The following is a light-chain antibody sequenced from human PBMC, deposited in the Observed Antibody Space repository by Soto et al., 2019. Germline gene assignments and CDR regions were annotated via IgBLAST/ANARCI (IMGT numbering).Light chain of an antibody. CDR1: SSDIGTYKY. J-gene: IGLJ2*01. V-gene: IGLV2-8*01. Sequence: QSALTQPPSASGSPGQSVTISCTGTSSDIGTYKYVSWYQHHPGKAPKLMIYEVSKRPSGVPDRFSGSKSGNTASLTVSGLLTEDEADYYCSSYAGRNNVVFGGVTKVTVL. CDR3: SSYAGRNNVV. CDR2: EVS.